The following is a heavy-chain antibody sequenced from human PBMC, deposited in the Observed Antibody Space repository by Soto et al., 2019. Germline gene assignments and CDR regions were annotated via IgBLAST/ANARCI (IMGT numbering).Heavy chain of an antibody. CDR1: GFTFSNYA. Sequence: EVQLVESGGGLVQPGGSLRLSCVASGFTFSNYAMNWVRQAPGKGLEWVSYISHKRSAIYHADSVKGRFTISRDNAKNTLYLQMTALRDEDTAVYYCARDPYSATTVTIVDYGGQGTVVTVSS. D-gene: IGHD4-17*01. V-gene: IGHV3-48*02. CDR2: ISHKRSAI. CDR3: ARDPYSATTVTIVDY. J-gene: IGHJ4*02.